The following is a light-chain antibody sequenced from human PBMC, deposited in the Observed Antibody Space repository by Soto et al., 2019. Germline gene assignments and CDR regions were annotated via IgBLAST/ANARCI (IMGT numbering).Light chain of an antibody. CDR3: QQSYSRPPVT. CDR2: AAS. CDR1: QSISSY. V-gene: IGKV1-39*01. Sequence: DIQMTQSPSSLSASVGDRVTITCRASQSISSYLNWYQQKPGKAPNLLISAASTLESGVPSRFSGRGSGTDFTLTINNLQPEDFATYYCQQSYSRPPVTVGGGTKGDIK. J-gene: IGKJ4*01.